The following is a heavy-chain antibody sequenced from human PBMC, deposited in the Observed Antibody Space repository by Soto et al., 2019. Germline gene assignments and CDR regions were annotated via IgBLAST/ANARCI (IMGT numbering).Heavy chain of an antibody. D-gene: IGHD1-26*01. CDR2: IHHSGRT. CDR3: ARDPKREGAIPTDPPGCFDP. CDR1: GGSIISGGYC. Sequence: SETLSLTCAVSGGSIISGGYCWSWIRQPPGKGLAWIGCIHHSGRTFYNPSLENRVTMSVDTSKNRFSLSLRSLSAADTAIYYCARDPKREGAIPTDPPGCFDPWGQGSLVTVSS. V-gene: IGHV4-61*03. J-gene: IGHJ5*02.